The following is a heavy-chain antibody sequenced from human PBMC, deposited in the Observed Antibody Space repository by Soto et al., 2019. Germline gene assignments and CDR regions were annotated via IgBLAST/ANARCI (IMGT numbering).Heavy chain of an antibody. D-gene: IGHD3-3*01. CDR2: IWYGGSNK. CDR1: GFTFSSYG. J-gene: IGHJ4*02. CDR3: ARDQDFWSGYVDY. Sequence: QVQLVESGGGVVQPGRSLRLSCAASGFTFSSYGMHWVRQAPGKGLEWVAVIWYGGSNKYYAHSVKGRITISRDNSKNTLYLQMNSLRAEDTAVYYCARDQDFWSGYVDYWGQGTLVTVSS. V-gene: IGHV3-33*01.